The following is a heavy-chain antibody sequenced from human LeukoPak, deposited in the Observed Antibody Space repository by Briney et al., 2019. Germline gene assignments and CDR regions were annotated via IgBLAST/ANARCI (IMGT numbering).Heavy chain of an antibody. CDR2: MNPDSGNT. V-gene: IGHV1-8*02. J-gene: IGHJ4*02. CDR1: GYTFTDYD. CDR3: ARGASSTSCPGLH. D-gene: IGHD2-2*01. Sequence: ASVKVSCKSSGYTFTDYDINWVRQAAGQGLEWMGWMNPDSGNTGYAQKFQGRVTMTRDTSTNTAYMELTSLRFEDTAVYYCARGASSTSCPGLHWGQGTLVTVSS.